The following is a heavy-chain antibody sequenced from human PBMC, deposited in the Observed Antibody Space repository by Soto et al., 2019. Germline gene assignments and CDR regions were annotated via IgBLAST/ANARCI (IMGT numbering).Heavy chain of an antibody. V-gene: IGHV3-74*01. D-gene: IGHD3-16*01. Sequence: PGGSLRLSCAASGFTFSTYWVHWVRQAPVNGLVFVARIKSYGSSTTYADSVKGRFAISRDNAKNTLYLHMNSLRGEHTALYYCARDYMLRGRDSNWFDPWGQGTLVTVSS. CDR2: IKSYGSST. J-gene: IGHJ5*02. CDR1: GFTFSTYW. CDR3: ARDYMLRGRDSNWFDP.